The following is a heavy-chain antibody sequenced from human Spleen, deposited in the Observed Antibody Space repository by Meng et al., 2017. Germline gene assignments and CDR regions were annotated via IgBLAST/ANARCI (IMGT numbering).Heavy chain of an antibody. CDR3: AGGAVVTLIFYHAMDV. CDR2: LYNSGST. CDR1: GYSITGSYN. Sequence: SETLSLTCAVSGYSITGSYNWCWLRQSPGKGLEWIGSLYNSGSTYYNPSLKSRVTMSADTSNHQSSLQPTAVTAADTAVYYCAGGAVVTLIFYHAMDVWGQGNTVNGAS. J-gene: IGHJ6*02. D-gene: IGHD2-21*02. V-gene: IGHV4-38-2*01.